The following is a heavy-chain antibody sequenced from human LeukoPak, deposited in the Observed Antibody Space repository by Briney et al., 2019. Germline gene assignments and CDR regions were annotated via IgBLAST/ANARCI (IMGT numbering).Heavy chain of an antibody. CDR2: LYTSGST. V-gene: IGHV4-4*07. Sequence: SETLSLTCSVSGASISSYYWTWIRQPAGKGLEWIGHLYTSGSTIYNPSLKSRVTMSVGTSKNHFSLKLSSVTAADTAVYYCAISSSGWYFDYWGQGTLVTVSS. CDR1: GASISSYY. D-gene: IGHD6-19*01. CDR3: AISSSGWYFDY. J-gene: IGHJ4*02.